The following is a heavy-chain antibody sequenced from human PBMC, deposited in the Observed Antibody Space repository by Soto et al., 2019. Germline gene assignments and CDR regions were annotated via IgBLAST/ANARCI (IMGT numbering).Heavy chain of an antibody. CDR2: ISSAGSYI. J-gene: IGHJ5*02. D-gene: IGHD5-18*01. CDR1: GLSFSSDT. V-gene: IGHV3-21*01. Sequence: EVQLVESGGGRVKPGGSLRLSCAASGLSFSSDTMNWIRQAPGKGLEWVSSISSAGSYIYYADSVKGRFTVSRDNAKNSLYLQMNSLRAEDTAVYYCARDVETSMDGLNYFDPWGQGTLVTVSS. CDR3: ARDVETSMDGLNYFDP.